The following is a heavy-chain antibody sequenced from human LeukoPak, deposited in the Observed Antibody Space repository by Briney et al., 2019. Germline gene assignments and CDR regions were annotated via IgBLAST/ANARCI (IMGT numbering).Heavy chain of an antibody. CDR3: ARVRQGSGSPNTFDY. V-gene: IGHV1-69*01. J-gene: IGHJ4*02. CDR2: IIPIFGTA. D-gene: IGHD3-10*01. CDR1: GGTFSSYA. Sequence: GSSVKVSCKASGGTFSSYAISWVRQAPGQGLEWMGGIIPIFGTANYAQKFQGRVTITADESTSTAYMELSGLRSEDTAVYYCARVRQGSGSPNTFDYWGQGTLVTVSS.